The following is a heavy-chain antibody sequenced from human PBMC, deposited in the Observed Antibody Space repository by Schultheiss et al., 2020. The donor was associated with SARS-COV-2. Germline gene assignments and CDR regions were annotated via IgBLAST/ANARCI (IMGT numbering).Heavy chain of an antibody. CDR1: GYTFIDYN. D-gene: IGHD6-19*01. J-gene: IGHJ4*02. Sequence: ASVKVSCKASGYTFIDYNIHWLRQAPGQGLEWMGRINPNSGGTNYAQKFQGRVTMTRDTSISTAYMELSSLRSEDTAVYYCARDRGSGWVIDYWGQGTLVTVSS. V-gene: IGHV1-2*06. CDR3: ARDRGSGWVIDY. CDR2: INPNSGGT.